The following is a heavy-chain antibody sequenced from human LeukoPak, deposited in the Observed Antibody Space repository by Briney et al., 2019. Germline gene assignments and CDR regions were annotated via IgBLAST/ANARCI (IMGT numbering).Heavy chain of an antibody. Sequence: GGSLRLSCAASGFTFSSYAMSWVRQAPGKGLEWVSSISGSGGTTLYADSVKGRFTISRDNPKNTLYLQMNNLRAEDTAVYYCAKLVGRYYGSGTSYNLDYWGQGTLVTVSS. CDR2: ISGSGGTT. D-gene: IGHD3-10*01. V-gene: IGHV3-23*01. CDR3: AKLVGRYYGSGTSYNLDY. CDR1: GFTFSSYA. J-gene: IGHJ4*02.